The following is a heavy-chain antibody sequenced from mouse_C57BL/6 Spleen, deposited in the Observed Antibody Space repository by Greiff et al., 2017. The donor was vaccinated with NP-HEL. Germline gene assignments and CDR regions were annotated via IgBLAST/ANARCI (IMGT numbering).Heavy chain of an antibody. Sequence: EVMLVESGGGLVQPGGSLSLSCAASGFTFTDYYMSWVRQPPGKALEWLGFIRNKANGYTTEYSASVKGRFTISRDNSQSILYLQMNALRAEDSATYYCARYRDDAMDYWGQGTSVTVSS. CDR3: ARYRDDAMDY. V-gene: IGHV7-3*01. D-gene: IGHD3-3*01. J-gene: IGHJ4*01. CDR1: GFTFTDYY. CDR2: IRNKANGYTT.